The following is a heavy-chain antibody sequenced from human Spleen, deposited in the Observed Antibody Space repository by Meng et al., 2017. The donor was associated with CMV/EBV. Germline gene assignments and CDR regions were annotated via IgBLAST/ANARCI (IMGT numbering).Heavy chain of an antibody. CDR2: IYSGSST. CDR1: AFTISSNY. V-gene: IGHV3-53*01. D-gene: IGHD3-3*01. CDR3: ARVWGGYRTPDY. J-gene: IGHJ4*02. Sequence: SCAASAFTISSNYGGWVGQAQGMERVWVTVIYSGSSTYYADSVEGRFTISRDNSKNTLYLQRSSLRAENTAVYCVARVWGGYRTPDYWGQGTLVTVSS.